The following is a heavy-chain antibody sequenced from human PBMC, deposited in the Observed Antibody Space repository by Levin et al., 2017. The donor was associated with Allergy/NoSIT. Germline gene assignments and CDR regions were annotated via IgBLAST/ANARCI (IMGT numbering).Heavy chain of an antibody. D-gene: IGHD2-21*01. CDR3: ARDPDPIVVVSAITFGWFDP. CDR1: GFAFSSFA. Sequence: SCAASGFAFSSFAMHWVRQAPGKGLEWVALISYDENNIYYADSVEGRFTISRDNSANTLYLQMNSLRTEDTAVYYCARDPDPIVVVSAITFGWFDPWGQGTLVTVAS. V-gene: IGHV3-30*04. CDR2: ISYDENNI. J-gene: IGHJ5*02.